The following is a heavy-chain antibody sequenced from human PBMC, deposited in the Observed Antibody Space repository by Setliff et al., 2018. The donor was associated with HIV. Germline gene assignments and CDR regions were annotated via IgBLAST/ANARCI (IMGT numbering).Heavy chain of an antibody. CDR3: ARARLQGIVTAVGPRDNCLDP. V-gene: IGHV1-46*01. Sequence: ASVKVSCKASGYTFTNYFVHWVRQAPGQGLEWMGIIDPSGGSTTYAQKFQGRLTMTRDTSTSTVYMELSSLSSDDTAVYFCARARLQGIVTAVGPRDNCLDPWGQGTRVTVSS. CDR1: GYTFTNYF. D-gene: IGHD3-9*01. J-gene: IGHJ5*02. CDR2: IDPSGGST.